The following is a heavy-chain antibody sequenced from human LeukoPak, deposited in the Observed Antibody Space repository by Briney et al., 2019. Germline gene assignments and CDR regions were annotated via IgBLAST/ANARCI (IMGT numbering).Heavy chain of an antibody. V-gene: IGHV4-39*07. CDR1: GGSISSGSYY. J-gene: IGHJ6*03. CDR2: IYHSGST. Sequence: PSETLSLTCTVSGGSISSGSYYWGWIRQPPGKGLEWIGGIYHSGSTYYNPSLKSRVTISVDTSKNQFSLKLSSVTAADTAVYYCTRGSIAYYYMDVWGKGTTVTISS. CDR3: TRGSIAYYYMDV. D-gene: IGHD3-22*01.